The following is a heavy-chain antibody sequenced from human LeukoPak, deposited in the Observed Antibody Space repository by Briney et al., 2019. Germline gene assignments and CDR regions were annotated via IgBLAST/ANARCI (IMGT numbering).Heavy chain of an antibody. Sequence: SETLSLTCAVYGGSFSGYYWSWIRQPPGKGLEWIGEINHSGSTNYNPSLKSRVTISVDTSKNQFSLKLSSVTAADTAVYYCARKMRGYYDSSAKIDYWGQGTLVTVSS. CDR1: GGSFSGYY. CDR3: ARKMRGYYDSSAKIDY. J-gene: IGHJ4*02. V-gene: IGHV4-34*01. D-gene: IGHD3-22*01. CDR2: INHSGST.